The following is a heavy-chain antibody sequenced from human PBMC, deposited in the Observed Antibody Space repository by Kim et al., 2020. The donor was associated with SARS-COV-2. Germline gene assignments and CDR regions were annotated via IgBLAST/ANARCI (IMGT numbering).Heavy chain of an antibody. CDR3: AQLGRDYCSGASCYAFDY. V-gene: IGHV3-23*03. CDR2: IYSGGTST. J-gene: IGHJ4*02. Sequence: GGSLRLSCAASGFTFNRYAMSWVRQAPGKGLEWVSVIYSGGTSTYYAESVKGRFTISRDNSKNTLYLQMNSLRAEDTAVYYCAQLGRDYCSGASCYAFDYWGQGTLVTVSS. CDR1: GFTFNRYA. D-gene: IGHD2-2*01.